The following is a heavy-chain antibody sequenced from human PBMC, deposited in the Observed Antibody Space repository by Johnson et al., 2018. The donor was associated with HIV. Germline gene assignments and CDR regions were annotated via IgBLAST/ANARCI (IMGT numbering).Heavy chain of an antibody. CDR1: GFTVSSNY. V-gene: IGHV3-74*02. J-gene: IGHJ3*02. Sequence: MLLVESGGGLVQPGGSLRLSCAVSGFTVSSNYMSWVRQAPGKGLVWVSRINGDGSRTSYADSVKGRFTSYRDNSKNTLYLQMNSLTAEDTAVYYCARDSAYSSGWYSGAFDIWGQGTMVTVSS. D-gene: IGHD6-19*01. CDR2: INGDGSRT. CDR3: ARDSAYSSGWYSGAFDI.